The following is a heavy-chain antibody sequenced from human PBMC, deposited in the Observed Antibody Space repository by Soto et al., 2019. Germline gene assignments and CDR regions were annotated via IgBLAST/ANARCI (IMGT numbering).Heavy chain of an antibody. J-gene: IGHJ4*02. CDR1: GGSISSYY. D-gene: IGHD6-13*01. CDR3: ARVIAAAGADLALGY. Sequence: SETLSLTXTVSGGSISSYYWSWIRQPPGKGLEWIGYIYYSGSTNYNPSLKSRVTISVDTSKNQFSLKLSSVTAADTAVYYCARVIAAAGADLALGYWGQGTLVTVSS. CDR2: IYYSGST. V-gene: IGHV4-59*01.